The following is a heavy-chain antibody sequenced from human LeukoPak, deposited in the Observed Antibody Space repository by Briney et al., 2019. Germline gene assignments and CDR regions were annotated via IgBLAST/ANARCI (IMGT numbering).Heavy chain of an antibody. CDR2: INPNNGGT. CDR1: GYTFNGYY. Sequence: GAAVKVSCKSSGYTFNGYYMHWVRQAPGQGLEWMGWINPNNGGTKYAQNFQGRVTMTRDTPISTAYMELSRLRFDDTAVYYCARDCGGDCYHYDAFDIWGQGTMVTVSS. D-gene: IGHD2-21*02. V-gene: IGHV1-2*02. CDR3: ARDCGGDCYHYDAFDI. J-gene: IGHJ3*02.